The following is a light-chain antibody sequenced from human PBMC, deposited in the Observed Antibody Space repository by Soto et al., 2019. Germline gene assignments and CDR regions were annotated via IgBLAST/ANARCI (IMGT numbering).Light chain of an antibody. J-gene: IGKJ5*01. V-gene: IGKV3-11*01. CDR3: QQRSNSIT. CDR1: QSVSSY. Sequence: EIVLTQSPATLPLSPGERATLSGRASQSVSSYLAWYQQKPGKAPRLLIYDASNTATGIPARLSGSGSGTDFTLTISSLEPEDSAVYYCQQRSNSITFGQGTRLEIK. CDR2: DAS.